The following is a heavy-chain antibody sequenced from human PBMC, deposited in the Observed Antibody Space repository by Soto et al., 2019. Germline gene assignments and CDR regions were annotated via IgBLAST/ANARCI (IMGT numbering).Heavy chain of an antibody. CDR2: ISANNGNT. Sequence: QVQLVQSGAEVKQPGASVKVSCKASGYTFTSYGISWVRQAPGQGLEWMGWISANNGNTKYAQNFQGRVTMTTDTSTSTAYMELRSLRYDDTAVYYCARAYSPGLFDPWGQGTLVTVSS. V-gene: IGHV1-18*01. CDR1: GYTFTSYG. J-gene: IGHJ5*02. CDR3: ARAYSPGLFDP. D-gene: IGHD2-15*01.